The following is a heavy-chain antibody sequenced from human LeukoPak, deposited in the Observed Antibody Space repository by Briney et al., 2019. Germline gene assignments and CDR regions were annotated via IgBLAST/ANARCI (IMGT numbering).Heavy chain of an antibody. V-gene: IGHV4-59*01. CDR1: GGSISSYY. Sequence: SETLSLTCTVSGGSISSYYWSWIRQPPGKGLEWIGYIYYSGSTNYNPSLESRVTISVDTSKNQFSLKLSSVTAADTAVYYCARGHGCPLDYWGQGTLVTVSS. D-gene: IGHD5-24*01. CDR3: ARGHGCPLDY. J-gene: IGHJ4*02. CDR2: IYYSGST.